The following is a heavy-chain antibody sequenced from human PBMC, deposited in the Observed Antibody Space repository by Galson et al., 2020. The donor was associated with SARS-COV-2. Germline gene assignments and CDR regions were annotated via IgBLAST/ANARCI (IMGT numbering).Heavy chain of an antibody. V-gene: IGHV1-8*01. CDR2: MNPNSGNT. J-gene: IGHJ5*02. CDR1: GSTFSGFD. Sequence: GESLKISCKASGSTFSGFDINWLRQATGQGLEWMGWMNPNSGNTAYAQKFQGRVTMTRNTSISTAYMELSSLRSEDTAVYYCARSSKGPKDNWFDPWGQGTLVTVSS. CDR3: ARSSKGPKDNWFDP.